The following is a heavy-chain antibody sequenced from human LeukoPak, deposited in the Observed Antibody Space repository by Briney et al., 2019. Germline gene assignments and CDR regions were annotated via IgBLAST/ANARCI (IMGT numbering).Heavy chain of an antibody. J-gene: IGHJ3*02. CDR3: ARDANYGDYARGAFDI. Sequence: GGSLRLSCVASGFTFDDYGMSWVRQAPGKGLEWVSGINWNGGSTGYADSVKGRFTISRDNAKNSLYLQMNSLRAEDTALYYCARDANYGDYARGAFDIWGQGTMVTVSS. CDR2: INWNGGST. D-gene: IGHD4-17*01. V-gene: IGHV3-20*04. CDR1: GFTFDDYG.